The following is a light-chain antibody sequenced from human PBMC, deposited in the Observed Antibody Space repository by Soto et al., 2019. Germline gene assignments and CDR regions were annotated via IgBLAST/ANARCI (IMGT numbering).Light chain of an antibody. V-gene: IGKV1-33*01. CDR2: DAS. CDR3: QQYASLPLT. CDR1: QDISNY. Sequence: DMPLTQSPSSLSASVGDRVTITCRASQDISNYLHWYQQKPGKAPKLLIYDASNLEGGVPSRFSGSGSATYFTFTINSLQPEDVATYYCQQYASLPLTFGGGTRVEIK. J-gene: IGKJ4*01.